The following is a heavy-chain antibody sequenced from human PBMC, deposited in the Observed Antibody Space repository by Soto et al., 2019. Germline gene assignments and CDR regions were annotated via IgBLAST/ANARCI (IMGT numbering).Heavy chain of an antibody. CDR1: GGSISSSSYY. Sequence: PSETLSLTCTVSGGSISSSSYYWGWIRQPPGKGLEWIGSIYYSGSTYYNPSLKSRVTISVDTSKNQFSLKLSSVTAADTAVYYCARGGYCSGGSCPYAWFDPWGQGTLVTVSS. CDR3: ARGGYCSGGSCPYAWFDP. J-gene: IGHJ5*02. D-gene: IGHD2-15*01. V-gene: IGHV4-39*01. CDR2: IYYSGST.